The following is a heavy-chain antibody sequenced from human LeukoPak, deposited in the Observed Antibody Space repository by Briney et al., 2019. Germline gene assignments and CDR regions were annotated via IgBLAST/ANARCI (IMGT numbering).Heavy chain of an antibody. Sequence: PSETLSLTCTVSGGSVSSNSYYWGWIRQPPGKGLEWIGNIYYSGITYYNPSLKSRVTISVDTSKNQFSLKLSSVTAADTAVYYCAREVGLGYTYGSNYWGQGTLVTVSS. CDR2: IYYSGIT. CDR3: AREVGLGYTYGSNY. J-gene: IGHJ4*02. CDR1: GGSVSSNSYY. V-gene: IGHV4-39*02. D-gene: IGHD5-18*01.